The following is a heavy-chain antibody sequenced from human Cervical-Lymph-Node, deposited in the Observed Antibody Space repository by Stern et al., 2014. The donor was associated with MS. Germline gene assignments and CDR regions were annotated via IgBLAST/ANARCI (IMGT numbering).Heavy chain of an antibody. D-gene: IGHD3-3*01. CDR3: ARGSAYFDFWISSYGHFEY. Sequence: VHLVESGAEVKKPGSSVKVSCKASGDNFSTYAINWLRQAPGQGLEWVGGIIPLFQAPAYAPRLQGRVTITADGPTSTVFMELSSLRSDDTAVYYCARGSAYFDFWISSYGHFEYWGQGSLITVSS. CDR1: GDNFSTYA. V-gene: IGHV1-69*01. CDR2: IIPLFQAP. J-gene: IGHJ4*02.